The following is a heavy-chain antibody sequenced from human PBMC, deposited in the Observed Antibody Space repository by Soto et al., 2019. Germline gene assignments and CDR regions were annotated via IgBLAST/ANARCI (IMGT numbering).Heavy chain of an antibody. CDR2: IGDSTDDT. J-gene: IGHJ4*02. V-gene: IGHV3-23*01. Sequence: GGSLRLSCAASGFTFSSCAMSWVRQAPGKGLEWVSGIGDSTDDTHYADSVKGRFTISRDSSKNTLYLQMNSLRAEDTAVYYCAKSITARPFDYWGQGALVTVSS. CDR1: GFTFSSCA. D-gene: IGHD6-6*01. CDR3: AKSITARPFDY.